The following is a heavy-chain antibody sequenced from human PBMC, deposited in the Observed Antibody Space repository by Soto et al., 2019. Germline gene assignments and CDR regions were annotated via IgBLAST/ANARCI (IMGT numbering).Heavy chain of an antibody. Sequence: QVQLVQSGADVKKPGSSVKVSCEASGDTFSTDAINWVRQAPGQGLEWMGAIIPMSGTPNYSQKFQGRVTITADEYTSTAYMELSGLKSDDTAVCFCANSSGSYASTWFDPWGQGTLVTVSS. V-gene: IGHV1-69*01. J-gene: IGHJ5*02. CDR1: GDTFSTDA. CDR3: ANSSGSYASTWFDP. D-gene: IGHD6-19*01. CDR2: IIPMSGTP.